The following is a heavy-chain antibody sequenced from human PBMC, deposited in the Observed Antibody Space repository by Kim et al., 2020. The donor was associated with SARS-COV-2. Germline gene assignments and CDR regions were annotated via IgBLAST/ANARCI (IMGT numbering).Heavy chain of an antibody. CDR2: ISGDGGST. J-gene: IGHJ6*02. CDR1: GFTFDDYA. CDR3: AKELLYGSGSYYSHNYYYYYGMDV. Sequence: GGSLRLSCAASGFTFDDYAMHWVRQAPGKGLEWVSLISGDGGSTYYADSVKGRFTISRDNSKNSLYLQINSLRTEDTALYYCAKELLYGSGSYYSHNYYYYYGMDVWGQGTTVTVSS. V-gene: IGHV3-43*02. D-gene: IGHD3-10*01.